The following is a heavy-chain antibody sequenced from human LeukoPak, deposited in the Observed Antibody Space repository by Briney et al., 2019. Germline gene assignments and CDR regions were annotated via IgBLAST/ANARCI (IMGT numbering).Heavy chain of an antibody. J-gene: IGHJ4*02. V-gene: IGHV3-30*02. D-gene: IGHD6-25*01. CDR1: GFTFSSYG. CDR3: AKLRVAAAARSDY. CDR2: IRYDGSNK. Sequence: GGSLRLSCAASGFTFSSYGMHWVRQAPGKGLEWVAFIRYDGSNKYYADSVKGRFTISRDNSKNTLYLQMNSLRAEDTAVYYCAKLRVAAAARSDYWGQGTLVTVSS.